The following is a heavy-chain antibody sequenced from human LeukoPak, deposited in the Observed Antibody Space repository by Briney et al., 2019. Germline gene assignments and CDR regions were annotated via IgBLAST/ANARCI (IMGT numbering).Heavy chain of an antibody. J-gene: IGHJ4*02. Sequence: PGGSLRLSCAASGFTFSSYSMNWVRQAPGKGLEWVSYISSSSSTIYYADSVKGRFTISRDNAKNSLYLQMNSLRAEDTAVYYCARRDSSGYYYFDYWGQGTLVTVSS. V-gene: IGHV3-48*01. CDR3: ARRDSSGYYYFDY. CDR1: GFTFSSYS. D-gene: IGHD3-22*01. CDR2: ISSSSSTI.